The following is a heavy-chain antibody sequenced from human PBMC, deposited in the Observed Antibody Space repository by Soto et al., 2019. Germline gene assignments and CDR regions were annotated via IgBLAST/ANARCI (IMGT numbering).Heavy chain of an antibody. CDR1: GFTFSDHY. Sequence: PWGSLSLPCAASGFTFSDHYMDWVRQAPGKGLEWVGRTRNKANSHTTEYAASVKGRFTISRDDSKSSLYLQMNSLKVEDTAVYYCARVTTVTDYWGQGALVTVSS. J-gene: IGHJ4*02. V-gene: IGHV3-72*01. D-gene: IGHD4-17*01. CDR2: TRNKANSHTT. CDR3: ARVTTVTDY.